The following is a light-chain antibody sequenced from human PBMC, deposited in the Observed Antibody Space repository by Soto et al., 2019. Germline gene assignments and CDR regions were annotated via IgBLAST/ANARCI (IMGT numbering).Light chain of an antibody. J-gene: IGLJ2*01. V-gene: IGLV6-57*04. CDR1: SGSIGSNS. CDR2: EDD. Sequence: NFMLTQPHSVSESPGKTVTISCTRSSGSIGSNSVQWYQQRPGSAPTPVIYEDDQRPSGVPNRFAGSIDRSSNSASLTISGLQTEDEADYFCQSYATHPVVFGGGTKLTVL. CDR3: QSYATHPVV.